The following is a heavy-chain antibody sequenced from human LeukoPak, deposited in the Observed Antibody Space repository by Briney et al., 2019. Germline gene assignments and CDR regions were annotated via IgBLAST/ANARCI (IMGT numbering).Heavy chain of an antibody. J-gene: IGHJ5*02. D-gene: IGHD1-14*01. V-gene: IGHV4-61*02. Sequence: SETLSLTCTVSGDSISSGSYYWSWLRQPAGKGLEWIGRIYTSGSTNYNPSLKSRVTISVDTSKNQFSLKLSSVTAADTALYYCARETGSAHANWFDPWGQGTLVTVSS. CDR1: GDSISSGSYY. CDR3: ARETGSAHANWFDP. CDR2: IYTSGST.